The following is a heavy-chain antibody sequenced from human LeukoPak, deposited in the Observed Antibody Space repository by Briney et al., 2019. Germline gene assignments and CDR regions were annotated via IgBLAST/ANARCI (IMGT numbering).Heavy chain of an antibody. D-gene: IGHD5-24*01. CDR3: AKEGRSLQTY. J-gene: IGHJ4*02. Sequence: GGSLRLSCAASGFTFSTYWMSWVRLAPGKGLEWVANIKEDGTETYYVDSVKGRFTISRDNAKNSLYLQMNSLRVEDTAVYYCAKEGRSLQTYWGQGTLVTVSS. CDR2: IKEDGTET. CDR1: GFTFSTYW. V-gene: IGHV3-7*03.